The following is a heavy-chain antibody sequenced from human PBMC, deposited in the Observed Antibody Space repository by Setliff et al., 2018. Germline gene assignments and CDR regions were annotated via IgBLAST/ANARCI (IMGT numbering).Heavy chain of an antibody. J-gene: IGHJ4*02. CDR2: INNYNFNT. CDR3: ARINFYVSSGYYYAPEL. Sequence: ASVKVSCKSLGFTFTDYGITWVRLVPGQGLEWMGWINNYNFNTQYAQKFQGRVTVTTDTSTTTAYMELRSLRADDTAVYYCARINFYVSSGYYYAPELWGQGTTVTVSS. V-gene: IGHV1-18*01. CDR1: GFTFTDYG. D-gene: IGHD3-22*01.